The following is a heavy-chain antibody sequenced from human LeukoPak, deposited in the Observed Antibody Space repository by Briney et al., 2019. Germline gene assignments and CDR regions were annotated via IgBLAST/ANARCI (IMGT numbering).Heavy chain of an antibody. Sequence: SGPTLVNPTQTLTLTCTFSGFSLSTSGVGVGWIRQPPGKALEWLALIYWDDDKRYSPSLKSRLTITKDTSKNQVVLTMTNMDPVDTATYYCAHKSIGVRGPTSYFDYWGQGTLVTVSS. CDR1: GFSLSTSGVG. CDR3: AHKSIGVRGPTSYFDY. D-gene: IGHD3-10*01. CDR2: IYWDDDK. V-gene: IGHV2-5*02. J-gene: IGHJ4*02.